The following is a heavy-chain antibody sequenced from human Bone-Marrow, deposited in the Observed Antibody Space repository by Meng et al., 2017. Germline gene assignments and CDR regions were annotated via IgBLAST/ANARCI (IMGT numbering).Heavy chain of an antibody. CDR1: GGSITSSSYY. CDR2: IYYSGIT. D-gene: IGHD2-15*01. Sequence: SETLSLTCTVSGGSITSSSYYWSWIRQPPGKGLEWIGYIYYSGITNYNPSLRSRVTISVDTSKTQFSLRLTFVTAADTALYYCARAPTYCSGGSCYSGGAFDSWGQGAMVTVSS. CDR3: ARAPTYCSGGSCYSGGAFDS. V-gene: IGHV4-61*01. J-gene: IGHJ3*02.